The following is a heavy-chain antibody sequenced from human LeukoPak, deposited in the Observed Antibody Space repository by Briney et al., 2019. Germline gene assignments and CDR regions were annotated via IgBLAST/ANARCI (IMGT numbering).Heavy chain of an antibody. D-gene: IGHD3-10*01. Sequence: SETLSLTCAVYGGSFSGYYWSWIRQPPGKGLEWIGEINHSGSTNYNPSLKSRVTISVDTSKNHFSQKLSSVTAADTAVYYCARGHYYGSGSYYRLDYWGQGTLVTVSS. CDR1: GGSFSGYY. V-gene: IGHV4-34*01. J-gene: IGHJ4*02. CDR3: ARGHYYGSGSYYRLDY. CDR2: INHSGST.